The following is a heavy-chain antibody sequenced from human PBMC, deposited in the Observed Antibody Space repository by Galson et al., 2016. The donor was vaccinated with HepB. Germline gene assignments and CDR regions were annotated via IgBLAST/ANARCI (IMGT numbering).Heavy chain of an antibody. D-gene: IGHD2/OR15-2a*01. J-gene: IGHJ5*02. CDR1: GGTFSCSSYY. V-gene: IGHV4-39*01. CDR3: ARSSYGPFHWFDP. Sequence: SETLSLTCTVSGGTFSCSSYYWGWIRQPPGKGLEWIGYMYYRGSAYYNSSLKSRVTISGDTSKNQFSLNLRSVTATDTAVYYCARSSYGPFHWFDPWGQGILVTVSS. CDR2: MYYRGSA.